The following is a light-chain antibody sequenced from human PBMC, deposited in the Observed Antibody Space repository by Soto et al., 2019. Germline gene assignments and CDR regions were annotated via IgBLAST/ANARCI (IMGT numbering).Light chain of an antibody. CDR3: HQSFNYPRT. V-gene: IGKV1-8*01. CDR1: QGIYSY. CDR2: AAS. Sequence: AIQMTQSPSSVSASTGDRVTINCRATQGIYSYLAWYQQKPGKPPNILIYAASTLQSGVPSRFNGSGSWTDFTLTITALQSEDSATYDCHQSFNYPRTFGQGTKVEI. J-gene: IGKJ1*01.